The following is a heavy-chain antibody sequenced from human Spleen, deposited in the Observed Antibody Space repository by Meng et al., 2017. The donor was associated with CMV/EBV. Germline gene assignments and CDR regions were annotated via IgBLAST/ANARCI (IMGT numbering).Heavy chain of an antibody. D-gene: IGHD3-16*02. CDR1: GGSLSSSSYY. V-gene: IGHV4-39*07. J-gene: IGHJ5*01. CDR3: AGGDYVWGNYPNWFDP. CDR2: IYYGGST. Sequence: SETLSLTCTVSGGSLSSSSYYWGWIRQPLGKGLEWIGNIYYGGSTFYSPSLRSRVTISVDTSKNQFSLKLTSVTAADTAVYYCAGGDYVWGNYPNWFDPWGQGTLVTVSS.